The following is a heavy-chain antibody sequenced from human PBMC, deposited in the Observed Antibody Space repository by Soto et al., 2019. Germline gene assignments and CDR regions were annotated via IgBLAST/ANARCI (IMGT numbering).Heavy chain of an antibody. CDR2: ISYDGSNK. V-gene: IGHV3-30-3*01. CDR1: GFTFSSYA. Sequence: PGGSLRLSCAASGFTFSSYAMHWVRQAPGKGLEWVAVISYDGSNKYYADSVKGRFTISRDNSKNTLYLQMNSLRAEDTAVYYCARETVLMVYADLDYWGQGTLVTVSS. J-gene: IGHJ4*02. CDR3: ARETVLMVYADLDY. D-gene: IGHD2-8*01.